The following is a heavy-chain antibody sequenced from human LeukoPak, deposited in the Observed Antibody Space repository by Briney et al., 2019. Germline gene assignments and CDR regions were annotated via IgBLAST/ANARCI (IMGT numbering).Heavy chain of an antibody. CDR1: GYTFTGYY. Sequence: EASVKVPCKASGYTFTGYYMNWVRQAPGQGLEWMGRINPNSGGTKYVQKFQGRVTMTRDTSISTAYMELSRLRSDDTAVYYCGTLLSNGPFDYWGQGSLVTVSS. J-gene: IGHJ4*02. CDR3: GTLLSNGPFDY. V-gene: IGHV1-2*06. CDR2: INPNSGGT.